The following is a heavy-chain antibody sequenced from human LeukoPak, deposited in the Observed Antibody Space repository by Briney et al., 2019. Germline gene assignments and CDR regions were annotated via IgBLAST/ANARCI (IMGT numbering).Heavy chain of an antibody. CDR2: IYYSGST. CDR3: ATSKIQLWAFDY. D-gene: IGHD3-10*01. CDR1: GGSISSSSYY. V-gene: IGHV4-39*01. J-gene: IGHJ4*02. Sequence: SETLSLTCTVSGGSISSSSYYWGWNRQPPGKGLEWIGSIYYSGSTYYNPSLKSRVTISVDTSKNQFSLKLSSVTAADTAVYYCATSKIQLWAFDYWGQGTLVTVSS.